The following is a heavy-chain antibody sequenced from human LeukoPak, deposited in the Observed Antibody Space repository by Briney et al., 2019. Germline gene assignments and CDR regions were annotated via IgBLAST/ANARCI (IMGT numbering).Heavy chain of an antibody. CDR1: GLIVSYNY. Sequence: GGSLRLSCAASGLIVSYNYMSWVRQAPGKGLEWVPVIYGSGSTYYADSVKGRFTISRDNARNSLYLQMNSLRAEDTAVYYCAIPPLSGTGSSRPLAGMDVWGQGTTVTVSS. CDR3: AIPPLSGTGSSRPLAGMDV. D-gene: IGHD3-10*01. V-gene: IGHV3-53*01. CDR2: IYGSGST. J-gene: IGHJ6*02.